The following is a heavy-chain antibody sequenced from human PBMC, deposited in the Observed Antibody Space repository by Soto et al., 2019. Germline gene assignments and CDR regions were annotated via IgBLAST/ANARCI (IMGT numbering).Heavy chain of an antibody. CDR3: ARWGTTGGLDV. V-gene: IGHV3-30*19. CDR2: TSYDGSGK. CDR1: GFTFRSYV. Sequence: QVQLVESGGGVVQPGTSLRLSCVGSGFTFRSYVIHWVRQAPGKGLEWVALTSYDGSGKYYGDSVRGRFTISRDNSRNTVDLQMDSLRIEDTGLYYCARWGTTGGLDVWGQGTLVSVSS. J-gene: IGHJ1*01. D-gene: IGHD3-16*01.